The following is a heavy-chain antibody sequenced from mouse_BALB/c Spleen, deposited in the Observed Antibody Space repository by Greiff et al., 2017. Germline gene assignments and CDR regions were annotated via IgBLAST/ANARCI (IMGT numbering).Heavy chain of an antibody. V-gene: IGHV5-17*02. CDR3: ARGTTATDFDV. CDR1: GFTFSSFG. CDR2: ISSGSSTI. D-gene: IGHD1-2*01. J-gene: IGHJ1*01. Sequence: EVMLVESGGGLVQPGGSRKLSCAASGFTFSSFGMHWVRQAPEKGLEWVAYISSGSSTIYYADTVKGRFTISRDNPKNTLFLQMTSLRSEDTAMYYCARGTTATDFDVWGAGTTVTVSS.